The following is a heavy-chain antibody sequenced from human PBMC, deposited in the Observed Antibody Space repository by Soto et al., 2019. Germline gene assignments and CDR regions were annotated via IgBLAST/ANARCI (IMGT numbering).Heavy chain of an antibody. J-gene: IGHJ3*02. CDR3: VRDTETLGPRANDALDI. Sequence: QAQLVQSGAEMKKPGASVKVSCKATGYTFSAYTMNWVRQAPGQSLEWMGWINAGSGNTKYSQNFQGRVSITRDTSASTVYMELTGLTSEDTAEYYCVRDTETLGPRANDALDIWGQGTMVTVSS. CDR1: GYTFSAYT. V-gene: IGHV1-3*01. CDR2: INAGSGNT. D-gene: IGHD3-3*02.